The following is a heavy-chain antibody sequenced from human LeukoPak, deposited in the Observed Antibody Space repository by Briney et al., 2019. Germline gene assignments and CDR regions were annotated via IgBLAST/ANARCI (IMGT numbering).Heavy chain of an antibody. J-gene: IGHJ4*02. CDR1: GFTFSDYY. CDR2: ITSTATT. D-gene: IGHD3-22*01. Sequence: PGGSLRLSCAASGFTFSDYYMTWIRQAPGKGLEWVSYITSTATTYYADSVKGRFTISGDNAKTSLYLQMNSLRAEDTAVFYCAKSWGVEYSSGFYIGVDYWGQGTLVTVSS. V-gene: IGHV3-11*04. CDR3: AKSWGVEYSSGFYIGVDY.